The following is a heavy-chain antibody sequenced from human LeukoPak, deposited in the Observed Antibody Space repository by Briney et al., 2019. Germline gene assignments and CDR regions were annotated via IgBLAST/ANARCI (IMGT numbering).Heavy chain of an antibody. CDR2: INDNGRT. D-gene: IGHD3-22*01. J-gene: IGHJ3*02. V-gene: IGHV4-59*08. CDR3: ARHKRDYYDSSDDAFDI. Sequence: SETLSLTCTVSGGSIASYYWSWIRQPPGKGLEWIGYINDNGRTNQTPSLKSRVTISVDASKNQFSLKLNSVTAADTAVYYCARHKRDYYDSSDDAFDIWGQGTMVTVSS. CDR1: GGSIASYY.